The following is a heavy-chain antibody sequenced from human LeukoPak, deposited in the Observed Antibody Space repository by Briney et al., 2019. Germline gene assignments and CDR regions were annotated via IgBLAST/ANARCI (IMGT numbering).Heavy chain of an antibody. Sequence: TGGSLRLSCAASGFTFSSYWMSWVRQAPGKGLEWVANIKQDGSEKYYVDSVKGRFTISRDNAKNSLYLQMNSLRAEDTAVYYCARDDYYYGPGSYYKGLDYWGQGTLVTVSS. D-gene: IGHD3-10*01. V-gene: IGHV3-7*03. J-gene: IGHJ4*02. CDR3: ARDDYYYGPGSYYKGLDY. CDR2: IKQDGSEK. CDR1: GFTFSSYW.